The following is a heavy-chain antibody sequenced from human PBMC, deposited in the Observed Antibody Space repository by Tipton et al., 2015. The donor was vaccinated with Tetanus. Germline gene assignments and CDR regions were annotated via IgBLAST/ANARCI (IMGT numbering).Heavy chain of an antibody. CDR3: ARGGLHTIDPGHYPWFVP. J-gene: IGHJ5*02. CDR2: INPNSDGT. V-gene: IGHV1-2*02. Sequence: QLVQSGAEVKKSGASVRVSCTTSGYTFSGYYIHWVRHAPGQGLEWMGWINPNSDGTHFAQKFQGRVSMTRDPSVSTVYMDLSSLCYDDTAVYFCARGGLHTIDPGHYPWFVPWGQGTQVTVSS. D-gene: IGHD3-10*01. CDR1: GYTFSGYY.